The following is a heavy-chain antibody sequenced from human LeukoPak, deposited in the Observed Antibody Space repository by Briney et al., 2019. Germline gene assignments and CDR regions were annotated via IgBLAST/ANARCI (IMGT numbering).Heavy chain of an antibody. CDR3: ARGISSSWYDAFDI. V-gene: IGHV3-53*01. CDR1: GFTVSSNY. Sequence: GSLRLSCAASGFTVSSNYMNWVRQAPGKGLEWVSVIYSGGSTYYADSVKGRFTISRDNSKNTLYLQMNSLRAEDTAVYYCARGISSSWYDAFDIWGQGTMVTVSS. CDR2: IYSGGST. J-gene: IGHJ3*02. D-gene: IGHD6-13*01.